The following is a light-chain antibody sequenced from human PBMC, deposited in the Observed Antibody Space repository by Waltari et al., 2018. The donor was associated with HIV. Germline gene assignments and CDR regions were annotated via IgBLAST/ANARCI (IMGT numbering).Light chain of an antibody. Sequence: QSVLTQPPSASGTPGQRVTISCSGLRSHLRSNYVYWYQQLTGTAPKLLIYRNDDRPSGVPDRFSGSKSGTSASLAISGLRSEDEADYYCAAWDDSLSGPVFGGGTKLTVL. CDR3: AAWDDSLSGPV. V-gene: IGLV1-47*01. CDR2: RND. CDR1: RSHLRSNY. J-gene: IGLJ3*02.